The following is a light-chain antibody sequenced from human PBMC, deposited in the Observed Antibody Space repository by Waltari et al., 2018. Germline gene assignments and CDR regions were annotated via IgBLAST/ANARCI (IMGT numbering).Light chain of an antibody. CDR1: RSVIKY. J-gene: IGKJ1*01. CDR3: QKYDSLPAT. V-gene: IGKV3-20*01. Sequence: VLTQSPGTLSLSPGERATLSCRASRSVIKYLAWYQQTPGRAPRLLIYHASTRATGITDRFSGSGSGTDFSLTISRLEPDDFAVYYCQKYDSLPATFGQGTRVEIK. CDR2: HAS.